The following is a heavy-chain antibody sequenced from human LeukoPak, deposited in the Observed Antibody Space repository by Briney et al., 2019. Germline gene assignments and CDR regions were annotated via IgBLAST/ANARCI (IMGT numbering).Heavy chain of an antibody. Sequence: SETLSLTCTVSGGSISSSSYYWGWIRQPPGKGLEWIGEINHSGSTNYNPSLKSRLTISVDTSKNQFSRTLSSGPAADTAVYYCAGRGRTNVHLYEYSSSWVPRRPYWFDPWGQGTLVTVSS. CDR3: AGRGRTNVHLYEYSSSWVPRRPYWFDP. CDR2: INHSGST. CDR1: GGSISSSSYY. J-gene: IGHJ5*02. D-gene: IGHD6-6*01. V-gene: IGHV4-39*07.